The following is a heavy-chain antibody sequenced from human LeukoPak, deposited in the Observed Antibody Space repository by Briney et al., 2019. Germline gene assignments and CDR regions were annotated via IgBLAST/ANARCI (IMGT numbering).Heavy chain of an antibody. CDR2: IMDKNYGGKV. J-gene: IGHJ4*02. D-gene: IGHD3-16*01. CDR3: TTVGGALKE. Sequence: GGSLRLSCAASGLIFSNAWMNWVRQAPGKGLEWVGRIMDKNYGGKVDCAAPVNGRFTISRDDSKNTMFLQMNNLGPDDTAVYYCTTVGGALKEWGQGTLVTVSS. V-gene: IGHV3-15*07. CDR1: GLIFSNAW.